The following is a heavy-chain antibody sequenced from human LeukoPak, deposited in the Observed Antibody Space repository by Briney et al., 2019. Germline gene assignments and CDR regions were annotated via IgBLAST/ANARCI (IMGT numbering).Heavy chain of an antibody. CDR1: GVSISSYF. CDR3: ARGLVIPMTGWGPWELPPAGHDY. J-gene: IGHJ4*02. V-gene: IGHV4-4*07. D-gene: IGHD1-26*01. Sequence: SETLSLTCTVSGVSISSYFWSWIRQPAGKGREWIVRTHISASTNYNPSLKSLVTISVNKSKNHFTLKLSSVTAADTAVYYCARGLVIPMTGWGPWELPPAGHDYWGQGTLVTVSS. CDR2: THISAST.